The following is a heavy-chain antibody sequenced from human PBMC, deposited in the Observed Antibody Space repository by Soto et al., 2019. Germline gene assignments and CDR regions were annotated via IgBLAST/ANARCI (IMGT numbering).Heavy chain of an antibody. CDR1: GYTFTSYA. Sequence: QVQLVQSGAEVKKPGASVKVSCKASGYTFTSYAMHWVRQAPGQRLEWMGWINAGNGNTKYSQKFQGRVTITRDTSASTAYMELSSLRSEDTAVYYCARARPSVVVVVAATRRNWFDPWGQGTLVTVSS. CDR3: ARARPSVVVVVAATRRNWFDP. J-gene: IGHJ5*02. V-gene: IGHV1-3*01. D-gene: IGHD2-15*01. CDR2: INAGNGNT.